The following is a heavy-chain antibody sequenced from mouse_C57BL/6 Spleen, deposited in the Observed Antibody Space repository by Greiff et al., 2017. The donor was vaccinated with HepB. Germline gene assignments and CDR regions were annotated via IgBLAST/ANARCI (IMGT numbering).Heavy chain of an antibody. CDR3: AIMRVKEFDEGHYDAMDY. CDR2: ISSVSSTI. Sequence: EVKLLESGGGLVKPGGSLKLSCAASGFTFSDYGMHWVRQAPEKGLEWVAYISSVSSTIYYADTVKGRFTISRDNAKNTLFLQMTSLRSEDTAMYYCAIMRVKEFDEGHYDAMDYGGQGTAVTVSS. V-gene: IGHV5-17*01. J-gene: IGHJ4*01. D-gene: IGHD1-3*01. CDR1: GFTFSDYG.